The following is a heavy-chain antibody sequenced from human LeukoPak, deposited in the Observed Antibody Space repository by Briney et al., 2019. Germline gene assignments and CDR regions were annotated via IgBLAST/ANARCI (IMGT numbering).Heavy chain of an antibody. CDR2: IYSSGST. V-gene: IGHV4-59*08. CDR1: GGSVSSYY. D-gene: IGHD1-26*01. CDR3: ARHRSGGTYLLDY. J-gene: IGHJ4*02. Sequence: SETLSLTCTVSGGSVSSYYWSWIRQPPGKGLEWIGHIYSSGSTNYNPSLKSRVTISVDTSKNQFSLKLSSVTAADTAVYYCARHRSGGTYLLDYWGQGTLVTVSS.